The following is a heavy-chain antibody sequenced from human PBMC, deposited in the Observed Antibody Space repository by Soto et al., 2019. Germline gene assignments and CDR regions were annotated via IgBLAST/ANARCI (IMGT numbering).Heavy chain of an antibody. CDR1: GGSFSSYA. CDR2: IIPIFGTA. J-gene: IGHJ3*02. D-gene: IGHD4-17*01. V-gene: IGHV1-69*13. Sequence: SVKLSWKGAGGSFSSYAVGGVRQAPGQGLEWMGGIIPIFGTANYAQKFQGRVTITADESTSTAYMELSSLRSEDTAVYYCARDRAGDYDAFDIWGQGTMVTVSS. CDR3: ARDRAGDYDAFDI.